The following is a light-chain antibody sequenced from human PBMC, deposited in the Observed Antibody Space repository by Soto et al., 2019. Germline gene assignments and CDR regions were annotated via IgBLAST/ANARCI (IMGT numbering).Light chain of an antibody. Sequence: DIQMTQSPSSLSASLGDRVTITCRASQGIGVYLAWFQQKPWNVPRLLIYASFTLQTGVPSRLSGSGSGTDFTLTISILLPEDVATYYCQKYNSAPLTFGGGTKVEIK. CDR3: QKYNSAPLT. CDR1: QGIGVY. V-gene: IGKV1-27*01. J-gene: IGKJ4*01. CDR2: ASF.